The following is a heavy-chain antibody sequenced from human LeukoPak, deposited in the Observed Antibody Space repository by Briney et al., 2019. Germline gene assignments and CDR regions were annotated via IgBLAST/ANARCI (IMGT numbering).Heavy chain of an antibody. V-gene: IGHV1-69*06. J-gene: IGHJ4*02. D-gene: IGHD3-10*01. CDR1: GGTFSSYA. CDR2: IIPIFGTA. Sequence: ASVKVSCKASGGTFSSYATSWVRQAPGQGLEWMGGIIPIFGTANYAQKFQGRVTITADKSTSTAYMELSSLRSEDTAVYYCARGIGIVKYYYGSGSYYHPHYFDYWGQGTLVTVSS. CDR3: ARGIGIVKYYYGSGSYYHPHYFDY.